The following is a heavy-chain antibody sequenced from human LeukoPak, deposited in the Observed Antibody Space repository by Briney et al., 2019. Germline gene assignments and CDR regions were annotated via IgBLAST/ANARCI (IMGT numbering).Heavy chain of an antibody. CDR1: GYTLTELS. Sequence: GASVKVSCKVSGYTLTELSMHWVRQAPGKGLEWMGGFDPEDGETIYAQKFQGRVTMTEDTSTDTAYMELSSLRSEDTAVYYCATGFGYGDPYYFDYWGQGTLVTVSS. CDR3: ATGFGYGDPYYFDY. D-gene: IGHD4-17*01. CDR2: FDPEDGET. J-gene: IGHJ4*02. V-gene: IGHV1-24*01.